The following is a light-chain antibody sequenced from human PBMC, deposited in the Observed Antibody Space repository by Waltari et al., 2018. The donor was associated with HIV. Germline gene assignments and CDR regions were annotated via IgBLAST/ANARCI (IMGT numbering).Light chain of an antibody. CDR1: HSDVGGYNY. Sequence: QSALTQPRSVSGSPGQSVTIPCIGTHSDVGGYNYVSWYRQHPGEAPKLIIYDVTKRPSGVPDRFSGAKSVNTASLTVSGLQADDEAEYYCCSYAGSYTWLFGGGTKLTVL. J-gene: IGLJ2*01. CDR2: DVT. V-gene: IGLV2-11*01. CDR3: CSYAGSYTWL.